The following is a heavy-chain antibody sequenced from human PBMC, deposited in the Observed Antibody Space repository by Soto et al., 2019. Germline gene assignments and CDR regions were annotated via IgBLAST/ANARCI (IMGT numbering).Heavy chain of an antibody. CDR1: GGSISSSSYY. CDR2: IYYSGST. CDR3: ARLPWGSYSITFDY. V-gene: IGHV4-39*01. D-gene: IGHD1-26*01. J-gene: IGHJ4*02. Sequence: SETLSLTCTVSGGSISSSSYYWGWIRQPPGKGLEWIGSIYYSGSTYYNPSLKSRVTISVDTSKNQFSLKLSSVTAADTAVYYCARLPWGSYSITFDYWGQGTLVTVSS.